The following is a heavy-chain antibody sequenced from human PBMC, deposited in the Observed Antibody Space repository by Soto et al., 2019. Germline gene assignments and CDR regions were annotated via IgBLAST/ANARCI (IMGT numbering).Heavy chain of an antibody. D-gene: IGHD3-10*01. CDR2: ISAYNGNT. CDR3: ARGSFSSRYYYCGMDV. Sequence: QVQLVQSGAEVKKPGASVKVSCKASGYTFTSYGISWVRQAPGQGLEWMGWISAYNGNTNYAQKLQGRVTMTTDTTTSTDYMELRSLRSDDTAVYYWARGSFSSRYYYCGMDVWGQGPTVTVSS. V-gene: IGHV1-18*01. CDR1: GYTFTSYG. J-gene: IGHJ6*02.